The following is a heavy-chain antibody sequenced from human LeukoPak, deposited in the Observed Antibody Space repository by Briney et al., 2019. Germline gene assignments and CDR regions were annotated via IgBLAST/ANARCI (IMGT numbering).Heavy chain of an antibody. D-gene: IGHD6-6*01. J-gene: IGHJ6*03. CDR1: GYTFTSSD. CDR2: MNPNRGNT. Sequence: ASVKVSCTASGYTFTSSDINWVRQATGHGLEWMGWMNPNRGNTGYAQKFQGRVTMNRDTSISTAYMELSSLRSEDTAVYYCARGRSSSYGDYYYYYYYMDVWGKGTTVTVSS. CDR3: ARGRSSSYGDYYYYYYYMDV. V-gene: IGHV1-8*01.